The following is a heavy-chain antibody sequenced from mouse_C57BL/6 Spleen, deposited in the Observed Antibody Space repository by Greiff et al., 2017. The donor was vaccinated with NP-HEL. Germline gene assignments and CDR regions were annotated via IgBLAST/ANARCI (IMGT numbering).Heavy chain of an antibody. CDR2: IDPENGDT. CDR3: TALDSSGYFWFAY. D-gene: IGHD3-2*02. CDR1: GFNIKDDY. Sequence: EVQLQQSGAELVRPGASVKLSCTASGFNIKDDYMHWVKQRPEQGLEWIGWIDPENGDTEYASKFQGKATITADTSSNTAYLQLSSLTSADTAVYYCTALDSSGYFWFAYWGQGTLVTVSA. V-gene: IGHV14-4*01. J-gene: IGHJ3*01.